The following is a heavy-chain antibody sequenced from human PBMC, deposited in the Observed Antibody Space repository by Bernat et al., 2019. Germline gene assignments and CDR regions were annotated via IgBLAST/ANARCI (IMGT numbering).Heavy chain of an antibody. J-gene: IGHJ4*01. CDR3: ATKSAAGPLMLRNYIGD. D-gene: IGHD6-13*01. Sequence: QVQLVQSGSELKKPGASVKVSCKASGYTFTSYAMNWVRQAPGQGLEWMGWINTNTGNPTYAQGFTGRFVLSSDTSVSTAYLQISSLKAEDTAVYYCATKSAAGPLMLRNYIGDWGQGTLVTVSS. V-gene: IGHV7-4-1*02. CDR1: GYTFTSYA. CDR2: INTNTGNP.